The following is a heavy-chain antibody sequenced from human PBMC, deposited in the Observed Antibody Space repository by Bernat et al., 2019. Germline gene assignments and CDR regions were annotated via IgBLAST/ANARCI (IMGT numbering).Heavy chain of an antibody. CDR3: ARAIMTPWSPFDI. CDR2: ISGSGGST. J-gene: IGHJ3*02. V-gene: IGHV3-23*01. CDR1: GFTFSSYA. Sequence: EVQLLESGGGLVQPGGSLRLSCAASGFTFSSYAMSWVRQAPGKGLEWVSAISGSGGSTYYADSVTGRFTISRDNSKNTLYLQMNSLRAEDTAVYYCARAIMTPWSPFDIWGQATMVTVSS. D-gene: IGHD3-16*01.